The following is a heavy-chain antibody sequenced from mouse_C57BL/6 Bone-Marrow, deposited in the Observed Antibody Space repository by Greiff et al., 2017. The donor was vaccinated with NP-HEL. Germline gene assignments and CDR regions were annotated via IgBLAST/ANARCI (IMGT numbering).Heavy chain of an antibody. Sequence: EVMLVESGAELVRPGASVKLSCTASGFNIKDDYMHWVKQRPEQGLEWIGWIDPENGDTEYASKFQGKATITADTSSNTAYLQLSSLTSEDTAVYYCTTEWLLPWFAYWGQGTLVTVSA. CDR2: IDPENGDT. D-gene: IGHD2-3*01. CDR1: GFNIKDDY. V-gene: IGHV14-4*01. CDR3: TTEWLLPWFAY. J-gene: IGHJ3*01.